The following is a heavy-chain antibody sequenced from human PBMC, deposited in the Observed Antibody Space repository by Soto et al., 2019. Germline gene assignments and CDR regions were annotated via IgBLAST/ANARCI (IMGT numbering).Heavy chain of an antibody. CDR2: INYDGSST. CDR3: ARDRYSYGPGVYYYYGMDV. Sequence: EVQLVESGGGLVQPGGSLRLSCAASGFTFSNYWMHWVRQAPGKGLVWVSRINYDGSSTSYADSVKGRFTISRDNAMNTLYLQMNSLRAEDTAVYYCARDRYSYGPGVYYYYGMDVWGQGTTVTVSS. V-gene: IGHV3-74*01. CDR1: GFTFSNYW. D-gene: IGHD5-18*01. J-gene: IGHJ6*02.